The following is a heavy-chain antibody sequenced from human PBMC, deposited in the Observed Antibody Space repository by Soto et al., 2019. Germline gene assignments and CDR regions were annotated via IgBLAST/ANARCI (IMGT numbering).Heavy chain of an antibody. D-gene: IGHD2-2*01. J-gene: IGHJ5*02. CDR3: AKGHCSSISCFGGFDP. V-gene: IGHV3-23*01. CDR2: TSGGGGST. Sequence: GGSLRLSCAASGSTFSSYAMNWVRQAPGRGLEWVSGTSGGGGSTYYADSVKGRFTISRDNSKNTLYLQLGSLRAEDTAVYYCAKGHCSSISCFGGFDPWGQGTLVTVSS. CDR1: GSTFSSYA.